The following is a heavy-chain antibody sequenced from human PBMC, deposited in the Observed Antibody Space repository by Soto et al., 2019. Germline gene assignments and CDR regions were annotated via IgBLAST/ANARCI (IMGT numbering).Heavy chain of an antibody. CDR3: ARLLGCSSTSCLNWFDP. J-gene: IGHJ5*02. CDR2: ISSSSSYI. Sequence: PGGSLRLSCAASGFTFSSYSMNWVRQAPGKGLEWVSSISSSSSYIYYADSVKGRFTISRDNAKNSLYLQMNSLRAEDTAVYYCARLLGCSSTSCLNWFDPWGQGTLVTVSS. V-gene: IGHV3-21*01. D-gene: IGHD2-2*01. CDR1: GFTFSSYS.